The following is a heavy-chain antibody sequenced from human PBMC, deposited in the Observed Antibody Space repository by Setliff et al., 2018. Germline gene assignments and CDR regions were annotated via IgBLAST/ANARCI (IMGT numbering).Heavy chain of an antibody. CDR3: ARGQRYCRGGSCYYYMDV. CDR1: GGSISSYY. J-gene: IGHJ6*03. D-gene: IGHD2-15*01. CDR2: IYIGGSA. Sequence: PSETLSLTCAVSGGSISSYYWSWIRQPAGKGLEWIGHIYIGGSANYNPSLKSRVTMSIDTSKNQFSLKLSSVTAADTAVYYCARGQRYCRGGSCYYYMDVWGKGTTVTVSS. V-gene: IGHV4-4*07.